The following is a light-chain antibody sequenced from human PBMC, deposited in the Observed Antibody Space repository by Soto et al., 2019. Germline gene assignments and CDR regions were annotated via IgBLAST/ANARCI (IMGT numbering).Light chain of an antibody. CDR1: QSVRSN. J-gene: IGKJ1*01. CDR2: GAS. Sequence: EIVTTQSPFTLSVSGWDTSTLSFSASQSVRSNLAWYHQKPGQAPRLLIYGASTRATGIPARFSGSGFGTEFTLTITSLQSEDFAVYYCQQYNQWPPWTFGQGTKVDIK. CDR3: QQYNQWPPWT. V-gene: IGKV3-15*01.